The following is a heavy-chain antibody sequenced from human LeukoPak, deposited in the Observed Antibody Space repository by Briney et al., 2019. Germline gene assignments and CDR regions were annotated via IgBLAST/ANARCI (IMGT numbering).Heavy chain of an antibody. Sequence: ASVKVSCKASGYTFTCYYMHWVRQAPGQGLEWMGWINPNSGGTSYAQKFQGRVTMTRDTSTSTVYMELSSLRSEDTAVYYCARGVAVAGYNWFDPWGQGTLVTVSS. CDR1: GYTFTCYY. D-gene: IGHD6-19*01. V-gene: IGHV1-2*02. CDR2: INPNSGGT. CDR3: ARGVAVAGYNWFDP. J-gene: IGHJ5*02.